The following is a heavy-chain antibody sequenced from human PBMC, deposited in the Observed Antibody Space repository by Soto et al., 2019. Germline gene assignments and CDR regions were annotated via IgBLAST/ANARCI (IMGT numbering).Heavy chain of an antibody. CDR1: GYSFTNYW. J-gene: IGHJ6*02. Sequence: ASLKISCEGSGYSFTNYWIGWVRQMPGKGLEWMGIIYPGDSDTRYSPSFQGQVTISVDKSINTAYLQWNSLKASDTAMYYCARPYSSSYVMDVWGQGTTVTVSS. CDR3: ARPYSSSYVMDV. CDR2: IYPGDSDT. D-gene: IGHD6-6*01. V-gene: IGHV5-51*01.